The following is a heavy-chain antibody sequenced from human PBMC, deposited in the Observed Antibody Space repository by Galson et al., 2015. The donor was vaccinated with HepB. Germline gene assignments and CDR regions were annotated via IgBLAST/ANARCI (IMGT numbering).Heavy chain of an antibody. CDR3: ARHRYSSSYDVPLDY. V-gene: IGHV3-21*01. Sequence: SLRLSCAASGFTFSSYTMNWVRQAPGKGLEWVASISSSPTQMFYAESVKGRFSISRDNAKDSLFLQMNSLRAEDTAVYYCARHRYSSSYDVPLDYWGQGTLVSVSS. CDR2: ISSSPTQM. J-gene: IGHJ4*02. D-gene: IGHD1-26*01. CDR1: GFTFSSYT.